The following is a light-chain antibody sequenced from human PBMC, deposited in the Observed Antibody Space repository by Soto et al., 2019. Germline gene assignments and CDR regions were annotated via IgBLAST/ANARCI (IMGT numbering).Light chain of an antibody. V-gene: IGLV3-21*02. CDR1: NIGSKS. Sequence: SYELTQPPSVSVAPGQTARITCGGYNIGSKSVHWYQQKPGQAPVLVVYDDGDRTTGIPERFSGSKSGNTATLTTSRVEAGDEADYYCQVWDTTNPVIFGGGTKVTVL. J-gene: IGLJ2*01. CDR3: QVWDTTNPVI. CDR2: DDG.